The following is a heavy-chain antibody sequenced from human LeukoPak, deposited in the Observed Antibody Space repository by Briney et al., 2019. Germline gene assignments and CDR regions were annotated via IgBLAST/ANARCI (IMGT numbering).Heavy chain of an antibody. CDR1: TRSLSSVDYD. CDR3: ARVLSGWGSLYYFDY. D-gene: IGHD3-10*01. V-gene: IGHV4-30-4*01. J-gene: IGHJ4*02. Sequence: PSQTLSLTCTLYTRSLSSVDYDCNWIRQPPGKGLEWIRDIHSTESSYYNPSLKSRVTISLDTSETQFSLQLISVTAADTAVYYCARVLSGWGSLYYFDYWGQGTLVTVSS. CDR2: IHSTESS.